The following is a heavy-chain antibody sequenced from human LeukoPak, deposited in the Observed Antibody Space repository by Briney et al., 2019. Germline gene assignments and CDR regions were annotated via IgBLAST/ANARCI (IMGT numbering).Heavy chain of an antibody. CDR3: ARSSSTWHTWYFDL. V-gene: IGHV1-18*01. CDR1: GYTFTSYG. J-gene: IGHJ2*01. CDR2: ISAYNGNT. D-gene: IGHD6-13*01. Sequence: ASVKVSCKASGYTFTSYGISWVRQAPGQGLEWMGWISAYNGNTNYARNLQGRVTMTTDTSTSTACMELRSLRSDDTAVYYCARSSSTWHTWYFDLWGRGTLVTVSS.